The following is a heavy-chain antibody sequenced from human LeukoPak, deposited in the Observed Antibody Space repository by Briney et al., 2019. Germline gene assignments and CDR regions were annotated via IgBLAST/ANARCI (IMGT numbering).Heavy chain of an antibody. CDR1: GGTFSSYA. D-gene: IGHD5-12*01. CDR2: IIPIFGTA. Sequence: SVKVSCKASGGTFSSYAISWVRQAPGQGLEWMGRIIPIFGTANYAQEFQGRVTITTDESTSAAYMELSSLRSEDTAVYYCASGPLYGGYDDWGQGTLVTVSS. J-gene: IGHJ4*02. CDR3: ASGPLYGGYDD. V-gene: IGHV1-69*05.